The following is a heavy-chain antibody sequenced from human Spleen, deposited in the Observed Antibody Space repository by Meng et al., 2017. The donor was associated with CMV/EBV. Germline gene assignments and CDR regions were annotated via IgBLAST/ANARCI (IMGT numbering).Heavy chain of an antibody. CDR1: GFTLSSYE. J-gene: IGHJ5*02. Sequence: GGSLRLSCAASGFTLSSYEMYWIRQAPGKGLEWLSYISNSGTIMYYTDSVKGRFTISRDNAKNSLYLQMNSLRAEETSLYYWARDMRSGIAAAGHDLWGQGTLVTVSS. CDR3: ARDMRSGIAAAGHDL. V-gene: IGHV3-48*03. CDR2: ISNSGTIM. D-gene: IGHD6-13*01.